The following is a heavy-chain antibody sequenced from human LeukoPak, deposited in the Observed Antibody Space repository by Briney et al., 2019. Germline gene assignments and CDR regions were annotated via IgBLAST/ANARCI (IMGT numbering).Heavy chain of an antibody. Sequence: GGSLRLSCTASGFTFSSYTMSWVRQAPGKGLKWVSTITTGGPNTYYADSVKGRITVSRDDSKNTLYLQMNSLRAEDTAVYYCAKDGGLWVSAHWGDSWGRGTLVTVSS. V-gene: IGHV3-23*01. CDR1: GFTFSSYT. CDR2: ITTGGPNT. D-gene: IGHD7-27*01. CDR3: AKDGGLWVSAHWGDS. J-gene: IGHJ4*02.